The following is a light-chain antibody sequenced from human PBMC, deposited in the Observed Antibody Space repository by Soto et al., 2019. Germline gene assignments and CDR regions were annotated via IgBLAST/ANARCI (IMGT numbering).Light chain of an antibody. CDR3: CSYAGDLAL. CDR1: SCDVGGYDF. J-gene: IGLJ2*01. CDR2: DVS. Sequence: ALTQPRSVSGSPGQSVTISCTGTSCDVGGYDFVSWYQQHPGKAPKLMISDVSKRPSGVPDRFSGSKSGNTASLTISGLQAEDEADYYCCSYAGDLALFGGGTKVTVL. V-gene: IGLV2-11*01.